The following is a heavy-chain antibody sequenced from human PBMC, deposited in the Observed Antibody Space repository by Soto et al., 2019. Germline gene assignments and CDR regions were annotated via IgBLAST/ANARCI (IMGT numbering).Heavy chain of an antibody. CDR1: GYTFTSYG. Sequence: QVQLVQSGAEVKKPGAAVKVSCKASGYTFTSYGISWVRQAPGQGLEWMGWISGNNGNTNDAQKLQDRVTMTTDTSTSKAYMELRSLRSDDTAGYYCARDKRGTYYGTFDYGGQGTLVTVSS. J-gene: IGHJ4*02. CDR3: ARDKRGTYYGTFDY. CDR2: ISGNNGNT. D-gene: IGHD1-26*01. V-gene: IGHV1-18*01.